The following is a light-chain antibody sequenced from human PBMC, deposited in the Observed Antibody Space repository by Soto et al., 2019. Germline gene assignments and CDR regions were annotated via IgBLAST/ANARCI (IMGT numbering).Light chain of an antibody. CDR3: QQHNDWPPST. CDR2: GAS. CDR1: QSVRDN. V-gene: IGKV3-15*01. Sequence: ETLLTQSPATLSVSPGERATLSCRASQSVRDNLAWYQQKPGQAPRLLIYGASTRAPGFPDRFSGSGFGTEFSLTISSLQSEDFAVYYCQQHNDWPPSTFGQGTKLEIK. J-gene: IGKJ2*01.